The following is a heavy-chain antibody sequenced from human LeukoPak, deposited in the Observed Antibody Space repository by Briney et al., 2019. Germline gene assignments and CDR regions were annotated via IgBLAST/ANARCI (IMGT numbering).Heavy chain of an antibody. Sequence: PSETLSLTCTVSGYSISSDYYWGWIRQPPGKGLEWIGNVYRTGSTYYNPSLTSRVTISIDTSKNQSSLKLSSVTAADTAVYYCARDLSITMIRGVTFDYWGQGALVTVSS. CDR3: ARDLSITMIRGVTFDY. V-gene: IGHV4-38-2*02. D-gene: IGHD3-10*01. CDR1: GYSISSDYY. J-gene: IGHJ4*02. CDR2: VYRTGST.